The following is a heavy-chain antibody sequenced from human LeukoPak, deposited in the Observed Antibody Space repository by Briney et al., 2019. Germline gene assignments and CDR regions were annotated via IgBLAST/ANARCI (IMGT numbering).Heavy chain of an antibody. CDR1: GGSFSGYY. CDR2: INHSGST. Sequence: SETLSLTCVVYGGSFSGYYWSWIRQPPGKGLEWVGEINHSGSTNYNPSLKSRVTISVDTSKNQFSLKLSSVTAADTAVYYCASGSPFYGMDVWGQGTTVTVSS. V-gene: IGHV4-34*01. CDR3: ASGSPFYGMDV. J-gene: IGHJ6*02.